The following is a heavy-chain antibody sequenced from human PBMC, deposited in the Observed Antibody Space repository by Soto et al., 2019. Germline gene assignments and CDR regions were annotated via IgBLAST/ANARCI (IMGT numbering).Heavy chain of an antibody. D-gene: IGHD3-22*01. V-gene: IGHV1-46*01. J-gene: IGHJ4*02. Sequence: QVQLVQSGAEVKKPGASVKVSCKASGYTFTSYYMHWVRQAPGQGLEWMGIINPSGGSTSYAQKYQGRVTMTRDTSTSTVYMELSSLRSEDTAVYYCAREPKANYDSSGYPDYWGQGTLVTVSS. CDR2: INPSGGST. CDR3: AREPKANYDSSGYPDY. CDR1: GYTFTSYY.